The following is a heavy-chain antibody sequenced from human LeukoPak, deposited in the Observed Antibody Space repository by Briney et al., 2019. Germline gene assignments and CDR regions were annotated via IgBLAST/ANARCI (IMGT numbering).Heavy chain of an antibody. CDR3: SRLRGYSYGYADY. Sequence: PGGSLRLSCAASGFTFSSYSMNWVRQAPGKGLEWVSYISSSSSTIDYADSVKGRFTISRDNAKNSLYLQMNSLRAEDTAVYYCSRLRGYSYGYADYWGQGTLVTVS. D-gene: IGHD5-18*01. J-gene: IGHJ4*02. CDR2: ISSSSSTI. CDR1: GFTFSSYS. V-gene: IGHV3-48*04.